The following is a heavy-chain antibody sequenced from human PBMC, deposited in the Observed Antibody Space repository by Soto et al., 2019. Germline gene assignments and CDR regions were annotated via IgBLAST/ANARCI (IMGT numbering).Heavy chain of an antibody. CDR3: ARGSDAYALDI. CDR1: GDSLSNYY. J-gene: IGHJ3*02. D-gene: IGHD2-2*01. Sequence: QVLLQESGPGLVKPSETLSLTCTVSGDSLSNYYWSWIRQPAGKGLEYIGHIYSSGSTNYNPSLKSRVTMSRDTSENQFSLRLSSMTAADTAVYYCARGSDAYALDIWGQGTMVTVSS. V-gene: IGHV4-4*07. CDR2: IYSSGST.